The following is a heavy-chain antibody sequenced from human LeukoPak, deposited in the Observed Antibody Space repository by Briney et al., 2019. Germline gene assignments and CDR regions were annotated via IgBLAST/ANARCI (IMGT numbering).Heavy chain of an antibody. Sequence: SETLSLTCTVSGGSISSSSYYWGWIRQPPGKGLEWIGSIYYSGSTYYNPSLKSRVTISVDTSKSQFSLKLSSVTAADTAVYYCARLNYIVANGGFDYWGQGTLVTVSS. J-gene: IGHJ4*02. CDR1: GGSISSSSYY. CDR3: ARLNYIVANGGFDY. V-gene: IGHV4-39*01. CDR2: IYYSGST. D-gene: IGHD5-12*01.